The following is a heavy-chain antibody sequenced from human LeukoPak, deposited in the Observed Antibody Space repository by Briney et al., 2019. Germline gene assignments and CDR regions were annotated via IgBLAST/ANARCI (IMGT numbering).Heavy chain of an antibody. CDR2: ITSGSSYI. CDR1: GFTFSSYN. CDR3: AKVRDSGSYLGDFDY. D-gene: IGHD1-26*01. Sequence: GGSLRLSCAASGFTFSSYNMNWVRQAPGQGLEWVSSITSGSSYIYYADSVKGRFTISRDNAKSSLYLQMNSLRAEDTAVYYCAKVRDSGSYLGDFDYWGQGTLVTVSS. J-gene: IGHJ4*02. V-gene: IGHV3-21*01.